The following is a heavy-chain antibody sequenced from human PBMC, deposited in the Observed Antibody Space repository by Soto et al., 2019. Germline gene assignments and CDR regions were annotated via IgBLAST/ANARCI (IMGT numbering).Heavy chain of an antibody. CDR2: ISWNSGSI. V-gene: IGHV3-9*01. D-gene: IGHD2-2*01. CDR1: GFAFDDYA. J-gene: IGHJ5*02. CDR3: AKDAIARVVPAAYNWFDP. Sequence: GGSLRLSCAASGFAFDDYAMHWVRQAPGKGLEWVSGISWNSGSIGYADSVKGRFTISRDNAKNSLYLQMNSLRAEDTALYYCAKDAIARVVPAAYNWFDPWGQGTLVTVSS.